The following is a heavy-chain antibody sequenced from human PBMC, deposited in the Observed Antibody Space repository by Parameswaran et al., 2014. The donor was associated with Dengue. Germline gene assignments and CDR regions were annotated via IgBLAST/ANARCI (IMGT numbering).Heavy chain of an antibody. V-gene: IGHV4-30-2*01. J-gene: IGHJ4*02. CDR2: IYHSGST. CDR3: ARGISGYDFWSGYYRWYFDY. D-gene: IGHD3-3*01. Sequence: VRQAPGKGLEWIGYIYHSGSTYYNPSLKSRVTISVDRSKNQFSLKLSSVTAADTAVYYCARGISGYDFWSGYYRWYFDYWGQGTLVTVSS.